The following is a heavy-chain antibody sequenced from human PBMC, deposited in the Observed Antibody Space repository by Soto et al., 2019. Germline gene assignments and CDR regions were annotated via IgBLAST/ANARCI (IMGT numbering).Heavy chain of an antibody. V-gene: IGHV4-31*03. CDR3: ARVGCLVRSSRYYGMDV. J-gene: IGHJ6*02. Sequence: QVQLQESGPGLVKPSQTLSLTCTVSGGSISSGGYYWSWIRQHPGKGLEWIGYIYYSGSTYYNPSLKSRVTITGDTSKNQVSLKLSSLTAADTAVYYCARVGCLVRSSRYYGMDVWGQGTTVTVSS. D-gene: IGHD2-2*01. CDR2: IYYSGST. CDR1: GGSISSGGYY.